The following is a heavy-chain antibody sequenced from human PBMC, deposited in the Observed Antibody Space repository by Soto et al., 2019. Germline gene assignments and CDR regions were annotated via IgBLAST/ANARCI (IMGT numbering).Heavy chain of an antibody. CDR3: AKARGETSGSFDY. CDR1: GLTFSRYA. CDR2: VRDSGGIT. V-gene: IGHV3-23*01. J-gene: IGHJ4*02. D-gene: IGHD3-10*01. Sequence: EVQLLESGGGLVQPVGSLRLSCAASGLTFSRYAMSWVRQAPGKGLEWVSGVRDSGGITYYADSVKGRFTISRDNSKDTLFLQMNSLRPEDTAVYFCAKARGETSGSFDYWGQGTLVSVSS.